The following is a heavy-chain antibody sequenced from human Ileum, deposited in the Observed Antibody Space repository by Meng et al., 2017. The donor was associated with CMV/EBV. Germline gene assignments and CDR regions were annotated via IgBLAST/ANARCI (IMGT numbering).Heavy chain of an antibody. V-gene: IGHV3-30*04. D-gene: IGHD4-11*01. CDR1: FSSYT. Sequence: FSSYTFHWVRQGQRKGMEWVAIVSNSGNNEFYSDAVQGRCIVSRNNSKNTLYLQMNSLRPEATAMYYCAREEMTAVKGHNWASSRFDPWGQGTLVTVSS. CDR3: AREEMTAVKGHNWASSRFDP. CDR2: VSNSGNNE. J-gene: IGHJ5*02.